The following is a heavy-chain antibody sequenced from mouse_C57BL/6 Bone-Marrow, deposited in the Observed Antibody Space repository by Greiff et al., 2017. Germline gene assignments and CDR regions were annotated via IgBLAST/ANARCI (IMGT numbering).Heavy chain of an antibody. Sequence: QVQLQQSGAELARPGASVKLSCTASGYTFTSYGISWVKQRTGQGLEWIGEIYPRSGNTYYNEKFKGKATLTADKSSSTAYMELRSLTSEDSAVYFCARGYYYGSSLTMDYWGQGTSVTVSA. J-gene: IGHJ4*01. CDR3: ARGYYYGSSLTMDY. CDR2: IYPRSGNT. V-gene: IGHV1-81*01. D-gene: IGHD1-1*01. CDR1: GYTFTSYG.